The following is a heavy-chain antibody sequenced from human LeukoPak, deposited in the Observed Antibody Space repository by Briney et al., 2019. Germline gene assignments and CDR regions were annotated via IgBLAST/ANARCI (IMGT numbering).Heavy chain of an antibody. D-gene: IGHD6-19*01. CDR3: ARVTNSGWYTDF. CDR1: GYSFTGYY. CDR2: INPNSGDT. J-gene: IGHJ4*02. Sequence: GASVKVSCKASGYSFTGYYIQLVRQAPGQGLEWLGRINPNSGDTNYAQKSQGRVTMTRDTSVSTVYMELTRLRSDDTAVYYCARVTNSGWYTDFWGEGTLITVSS. V-gene: IGHV1-2*06.